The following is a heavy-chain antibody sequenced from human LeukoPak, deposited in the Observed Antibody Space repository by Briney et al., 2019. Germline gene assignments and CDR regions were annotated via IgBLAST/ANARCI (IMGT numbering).Heavy chain of an antibody. CDR3: AKDRQGSSWYQGSYYYGMDV. V-gene: IGHV3-30*18. CDR1: GFTFSSYG. Sequence: GGSLRLSCAASGFTFSSYGMHWVRQAPGKGLEWVAVISYDGSNKYYADSVKGRFTISRDNSKNTLYLQMNSLRAEDTAVYYCAKDRQGSSWYQGSYYYGMDVWGQGTTVTVSS. CDR2: ISYDGSNK. D-gene: IGHD6-13*01. J-gene: IGHJ6*02.